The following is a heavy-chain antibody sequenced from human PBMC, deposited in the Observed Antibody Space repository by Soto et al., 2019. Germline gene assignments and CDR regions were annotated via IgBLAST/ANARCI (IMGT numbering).Heavy chain of an antibody. Sequence: SVKVSCKASGCTFSSYAISWVRQAPGQGLEWMGGIIPIFGTANYAQKFQGRVTITADESTSTAYMELSSLRSEDTAVYYCARGGNYYDSSGLGPEYYFDYWGQGTLVTVSS. V-gene: IGHV1-69*13. CDR1: GCTFSSYA. D-gene: IGHD3-22*01. J-gene: IGHJ4*02. CDR2: IIPIFGTA. CDR3: ARGGNYYDSSGLGPEYYFDY.